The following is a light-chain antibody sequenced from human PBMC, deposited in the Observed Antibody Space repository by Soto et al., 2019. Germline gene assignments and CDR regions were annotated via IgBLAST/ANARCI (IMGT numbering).Light chain of an antibody. CDR3: QQANSFPYT. J-gene: IGKJ2*01. V-gene: IGKV1D-12*01. CDR1: QGISRW. CDR2: AAS. Sequence: IQLTQSPSSLSASVGDRITITCRASQGISRWLAWYQQKPGKAPDLLISAASTVQSGVPSRFSGSGSETDFTLTISSLQPEDFATYYCQQANSFPYTFGQGTKLEIK.